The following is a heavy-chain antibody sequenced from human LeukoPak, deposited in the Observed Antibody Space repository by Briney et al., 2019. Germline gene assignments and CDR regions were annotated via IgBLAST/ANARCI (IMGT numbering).Heavy chain of an antibody. J-gene: IGHJ5*02. Sequence: ASVKVSCKASGYTFTSYYIYWLRQARGQGLEWMGIINPSGSTTSNAQKFQGRVTMARDTSTSTVYMELSSLRFEDTAVYYCARLYASSSKVRFDPWGQGTLVTVSS. V-gene: IGHV1-46*01. CDR2: INPSGSTT. D-gene: IGHD6-6*01. CDR1: GYTFTSYY. CDR3: ARLYASSSKVRFDP.